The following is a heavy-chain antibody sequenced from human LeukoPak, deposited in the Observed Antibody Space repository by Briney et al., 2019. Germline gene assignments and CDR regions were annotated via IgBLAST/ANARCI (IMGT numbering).Heavy chain of an antibody. D-gene: IGHD1-26*01. V-gene: IGHV1-2*02. J-gene: IGHJ4*02. Sequence: GASVKVSCKASGYTFTGQYMHWVRQAPGQGLEWMGWINPNSGGTNYAQKFQGRVTMTRGTSISTAYMELSRLRSGDTAVYYCARERGSYSPVDYWGQGTLVTVSS. CDR1: GYTFTGQY. CDR3: ARERGSYSPVDY. CDR2: INPNSGGT.